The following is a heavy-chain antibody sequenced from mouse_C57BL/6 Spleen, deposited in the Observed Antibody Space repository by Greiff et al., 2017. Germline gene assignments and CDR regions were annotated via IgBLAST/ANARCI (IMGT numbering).Heavy chain of an antibody. CDR1: GYTFTSYW. CDR3: ARTDYYGSSPAWFAD. V-gene: IGHV1-55*01. D-gene: IGHD1-1*01. Sequence: QVQLKQPGAELVKPGASVKMSCKASGYTFTSYWITWVKQRPGQGLAWIGDLYPGSGSTNYNEKFKSKATLTVDTSSSTAYMQLSSLTSEDSAVYYCARTDYYGSSPAWFADWGQGTLVTVSA. CDR2: LYPGSGST. J-gene: IGHJ3*01.